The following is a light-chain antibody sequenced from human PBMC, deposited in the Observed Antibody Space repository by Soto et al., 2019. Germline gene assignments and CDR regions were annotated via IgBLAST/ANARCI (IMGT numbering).Light chain of an antibody. J-gene: IGKJ1*01. CDR1: QSVSSY. V-gene: IGKV3-11*01. CDR3: QQRSNWPWT. CDR2: DAS. Sequence: VLTQSPATLSLSPGERATLSCRASQSVSSYLAWYQQKPGQAPRLLIYDASNRATGIPARFSGSGSGTDFTLTISSLEPEDFAVYYCQQRSNWPWTFGQGTKV.